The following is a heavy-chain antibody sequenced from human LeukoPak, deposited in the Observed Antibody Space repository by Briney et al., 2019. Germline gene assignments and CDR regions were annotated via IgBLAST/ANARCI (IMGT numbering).Heavy chain of an antibody. CDR1: GFTFSSYS. D-gene: IGHD5-18*01. CDR3: ARAPRDTNDY. Sequence: GGSLRLSCAASGFTFSSYSMNWVRQAPGKGLEWVSSISSSSSYIYYADSVKGRFTISGDNAKNSLYLQMNSLRAEDTAVYYCARAPRDTNDYWGQGTLVTVSS. J-gene: IGHJ4*02. CDR2: ISSSSSYI. V-gene: IGHV3-21*01.